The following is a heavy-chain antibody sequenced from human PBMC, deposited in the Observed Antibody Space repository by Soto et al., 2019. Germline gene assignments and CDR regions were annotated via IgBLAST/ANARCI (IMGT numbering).Heavy chain of an antibody. CDR3: ARDWFGIDY. CDR2: INPYNGNT. V-gene: IGHV1-18*01. D-gene: IGHD3-16*01. J-gene: IGHJ4*02. Sequence: QVQLVQSGAEVKKPGASVKVSCKASGYTFTSYGISWVRQAPGQGLEWMGWINPYNGNTNYAQKLQGKVTMTTDTSTNTAYMELRSLRYDDTAVYYCARDWFGIDYWGQGTLVTVSS. CDR1: GYTFTSYG.